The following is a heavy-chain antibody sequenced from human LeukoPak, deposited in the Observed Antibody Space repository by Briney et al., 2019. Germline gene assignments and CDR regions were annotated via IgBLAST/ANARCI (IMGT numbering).Heavy chain of an antibody. Sequence: PGGSLRLSCAASGFTFSSYAMSWVRQAPGKGLEWVSAISGSGSSTYYADAVKGRFTFSRDNSKTTLYLQMNSLRAEDTAVYYSAKPPVGWNPWGEDYWGQGTLVTVSS. D-gene: IGHD1-1*01. J-gene: IGHJ4*02. V-gene: IGHV3-23*01. CDR3: AKPPVGWNPWGEDY. CDR2: ISGSGSST. CDR1: GFTFSSYA.